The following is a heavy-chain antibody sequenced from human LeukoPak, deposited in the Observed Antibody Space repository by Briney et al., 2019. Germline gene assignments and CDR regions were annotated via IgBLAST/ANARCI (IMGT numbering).Heavy chain of an antibody. CDR3: ARVRTGFEDY. J-gene: IGHJ4*02. CDR2: ISGSGGGT. Sequence: GGSLRLSCAASGFTFSSYAMSWVRQAPGKGLEWVSTISGSGGGTYYADSVKGRFTISRDNSRNTPYLQMNSLRAEDTALYYCARVRTGFEDYWGQGTLVTVSS. CDR1: GFTFSSYA. D-gene: IGHD3-3*01. V-gene: IGHV3-23*01.